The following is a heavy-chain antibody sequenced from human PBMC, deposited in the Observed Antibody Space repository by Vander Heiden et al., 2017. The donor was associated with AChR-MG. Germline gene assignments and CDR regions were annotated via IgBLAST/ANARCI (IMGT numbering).Heavy chain of an antibody. J-gene: IGHJ6*03. CDR3: ARLVYYYYYYMDV. D-gene: IGHD6-6*01. Sequence: QVQLQESGPGLVKPSQTLSLTCTVSGGSISSGGYYWSWIRQHPRKGLEWIGYIYYSGGTYYNPSLKSRVTISVDTSKNQFSLKLSSVTAADTAVYYCARLVYYYYYYMDVWGKGTTVTVSS. V-gene: IGHV4-31*03. CDR1: GGSISSGGYY. CDR2: IYYSGGT.